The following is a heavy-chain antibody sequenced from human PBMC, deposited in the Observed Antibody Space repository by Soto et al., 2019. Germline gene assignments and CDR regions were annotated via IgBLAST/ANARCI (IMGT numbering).Heavy chain of an antibody. CDR3: ARDYLTGDPREAFDS. J-gene: IGHJ4*02. CDR1: GFNFGAFS. Sequence: VQLVESGGGLVKPGESLRLSCTASGFNFGAFSLSWVRQAPGKGLEWVSSIDPTSTEIHYADSVEGRFSVYRDSTKNSLYLQMISLRFEDTGVYYCARDYLTGDPREAFDSWGQGTLVTVSS. CDR2: IDPTSTEI. V-gene: IGHV3-21*01. D-gene: IGHD7-27*01.